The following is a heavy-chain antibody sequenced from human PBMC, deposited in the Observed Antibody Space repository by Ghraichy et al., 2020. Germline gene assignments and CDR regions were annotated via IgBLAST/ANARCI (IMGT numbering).Heavy chain of an antibody. CDR3: ARVIHSGWYFKVDY. V-gene: IGHV4-34*01. D-gene: IGHD6-19*01. Sequence: SETLSLTCAVYGGSFSGYYWSWIRQPPGKGLEWIGEINHSGSTNYNPSLKSRVTISVDTSKNQFSLKLSSVTAADTAVYYCARVIHSGWYFKVDYWGQGTLVTVSS. CDR1: GGSFSGYY. CDR2: INHSGST. J-gene: IGHJ4*02.